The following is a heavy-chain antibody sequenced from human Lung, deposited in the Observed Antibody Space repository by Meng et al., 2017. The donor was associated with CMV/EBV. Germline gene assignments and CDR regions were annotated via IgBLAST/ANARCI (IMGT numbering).Heavy chain of an antibody. Sequence: QVQLVQFCSELKKPGASVKVSCKASGYTFSTYTINWVRQAHGRGLEWMGWINTNTGTPTYTQGFTGRFVFSLDTSVSTAYLQISSLKAEDTAVYYCARGGNFDPWGQGTLVTVSS. CDR1: GYTFSTYT. V-gene: IGHV7-4-1*02. CDR2: INTNTGTP. J-gene: IGHJ5*02. CDR3: ARGGNFDP. D-gene: IGHD2/OR15-2a*01.